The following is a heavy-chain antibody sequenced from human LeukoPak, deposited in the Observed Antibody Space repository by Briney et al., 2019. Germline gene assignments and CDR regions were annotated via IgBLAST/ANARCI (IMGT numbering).Heavy chain of an antibody. D-gene: IGHD2-2*01. CDR2: IYHSGST. Sequence: PSETLSLTCAVSGGSISSSNWWSWVRQPPGKGLEWIGEIYHSGSTNYNPPLKSRVTISVDKSKNQFSLKLSSVTAADTAVYYCARGRDIVVVPAANYYFDYWGQGTLVTVSS. CDR3: ARGRDIVVVPAANYYFDY. J-gene: IGHJ4*02. CDR1: GGSISSSNW. V-gene: IGHV4-4*02.